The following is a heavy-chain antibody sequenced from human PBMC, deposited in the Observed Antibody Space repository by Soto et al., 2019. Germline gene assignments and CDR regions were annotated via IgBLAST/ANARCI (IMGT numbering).Heavy chain of an antibody. D-gene: IGHD3-10*01. CDR3: ARGVYYGSGTYSQYFDS. CDR2: IYHSGST. J-gene: IGHJ4*02. Sequence: SETLSLTCAVSGYSISSGYYWGWIRQPPGKGLEWIGTIYHSGSTYYNPSLKSRVTISVDTSQSQFSLKMGSVTAADTAVYYCARGVYYGSGTYSQYFDSWGQGTLVTVSS. CDR1: GYSISSGYY. V-gene: IGHV4-38-2*01.